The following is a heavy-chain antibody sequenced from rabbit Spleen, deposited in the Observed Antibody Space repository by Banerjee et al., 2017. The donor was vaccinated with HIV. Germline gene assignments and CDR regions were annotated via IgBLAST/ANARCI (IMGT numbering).Heavy chain of an antibody. D-gene: IGHD4-1*01. CDR1: GFSFSDRDV. V-gene: IGHV1S45*01. Sequence: QEQLVESGGGLVKPEGSLTLTCKASGFSFSDRDVMCWVRQAPGKGLEWIGCINTATAKSVYASWAKGRFTISSHNAQNTLYLQLNSLTAADTATYFCVREVAAKFNLWGQGTLVTVS. CDR3: VREVAAKFNL. J-gene: IGHJ4*01. CDR2: INTATAKS.